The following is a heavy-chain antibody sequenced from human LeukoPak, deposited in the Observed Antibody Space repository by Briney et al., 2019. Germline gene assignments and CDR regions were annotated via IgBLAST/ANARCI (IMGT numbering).Heavy chain of an antibody. CDR2: VIPSSGGT. D-gene: IGHD7-27*01. J-gene: IGHJ4*02. V-gene: IGHV1-2*02. CDR1: GYTFNVYY. Sequence: ASVKVSCKASGYTFNVYYIHWLRQAPGQGLEWMGWVIPSSGGTKYAQNFQDRVTMTRDTSISTAYMELSSLTYDDTAVYYCARSPIGLGFFDYWGQGTLVTVSS. CDR3: ARSPIGLGFFDY.